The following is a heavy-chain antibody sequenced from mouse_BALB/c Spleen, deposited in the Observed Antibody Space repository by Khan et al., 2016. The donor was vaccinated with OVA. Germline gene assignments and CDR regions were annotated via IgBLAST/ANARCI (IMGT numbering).Heavy chain of an antibody. J-gene: IGHJ4*01. CDR3: AGYDGYSLYAMDY. CDR1: GFSLTSYG. D-gene: IGHD2-3*01. V-gene: IGHV2-2*02. CDR2: IWSGGST. Sequence: QVQLQQSGPGLVQPSQSQSITCTVSGFSLTSYGVHWVRQSPGKGLEWLGVIWSGGSTDYNAAFISRLSISKDNSKSQVFFKMNSLQANDTAIYYCAGYDGYSLYAMDYWGQGTSVTVSS.